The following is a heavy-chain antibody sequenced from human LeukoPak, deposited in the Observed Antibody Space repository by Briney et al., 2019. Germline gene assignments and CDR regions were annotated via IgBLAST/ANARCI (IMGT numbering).Heavy chain of an antibody. Sequence: ASVKVSCKASGYTFTSYGISWVRQAPGQGLEWMGWISAYNGNTNYAQKLQGRVTMTTDTSTSTAYMELRSLRSDDTAVYYCARAKSRASWYVWFDPWGQGTLVPVSS. CDR2: ISAYNGNT. D-gene: IGHD6-13*01. CDR3: ARAKSRASWYVWFDP. V-gene: IGHV1-18*01. J-gene: IGHJ5*02. CDR1: GYTFTSYG.